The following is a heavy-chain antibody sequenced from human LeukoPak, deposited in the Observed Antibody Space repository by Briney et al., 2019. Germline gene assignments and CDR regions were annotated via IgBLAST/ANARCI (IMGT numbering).Heavy chain of an antibody. CDR2: IYPRDGST. CDR3: ARDQEGFDY. V-gene: IGHV1-46*01. Sequence: ASVTVSITASGYTFTSNYIHWVRQAPGQGLEWMGMIYPRDGSTSYAQKFQGRVTVTRDTSTSTVHMELSGLRSEDTAVYYCARDQEGFDYWGQGTLVTVSS. J-gene: IGHJ4*02. CDR1: GYTFTSNY.